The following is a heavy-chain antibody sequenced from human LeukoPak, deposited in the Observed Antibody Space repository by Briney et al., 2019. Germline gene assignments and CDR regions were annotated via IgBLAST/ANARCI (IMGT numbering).Heavy chain of an antibody. CDR3: ARNYVTATLVDFDY. V-gene: IGHV1-2*06. Sequence: ASVMVSCKASGYTFTGYYMHWVRQAPGQGLEWMGRINPNSGGTNYAQKFQGRVTTTRDTSISTAYMELSRLRSDDTAVYYCARNYVTATLVDFDYWGQGTLVTVSS. J-gene: IGHJ4*02. D-gene: IGHD2-21*02. CDR1: GYTFTGYY. CDR2: INPNSGGT.